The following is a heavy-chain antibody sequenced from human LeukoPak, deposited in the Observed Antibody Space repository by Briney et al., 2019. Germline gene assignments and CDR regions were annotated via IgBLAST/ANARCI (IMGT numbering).Heavy chain of an antibody. CDR1: GFTFSTHV. D-gene: IGHD1-26*01. CDR2: STGSGGTS. CDR3: ARVSYSGSYSRVGWFDP. V-gene: IGHV3-23*01. J-gene: IGHJ5*02. Sequence: GSLRLSCAAPGFTFSTHVMSWVRQAPGKGLEWVSSSTGSGGTSYYADSVKGRFTISRDNSKNMLYLQMNSLRAEDTAVYFCARVSYSGSYSRVGWFDPWGQGTLVTVSS.